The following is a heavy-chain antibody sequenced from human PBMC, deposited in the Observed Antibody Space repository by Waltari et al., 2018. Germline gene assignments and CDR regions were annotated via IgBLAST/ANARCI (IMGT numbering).Heavy chain of an antibody. V-gene: IGHV3-23*01. CDR2: INGYCGSK. J-gene: IGHJ4*01. CDR1: GFNFPNYG. CDR3: AKDRYSTGDRGYLDH. D-gene: IGHD7-27*01. Sequence: EVQLLESGGGLVQPGGSLRLSCEASGFNFPNYGMSWVRQAPGKGRECVKSINGYCGSKCYAASVKGRFTIFRDNSKKTVYLQMERLGAEDTALYYCAKDRYSTGDRGYLDHWGQGTLVTVSS.